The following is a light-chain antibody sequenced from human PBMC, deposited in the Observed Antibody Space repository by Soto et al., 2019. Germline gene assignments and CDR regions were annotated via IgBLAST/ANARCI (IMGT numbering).Light chain of an antibody. CDR1: QNINSY. J-gene: IGKJ4*01. V-gene: IGKV1-33*01. CDR3: QQYDNLPT. Sequence: DIQMTQSPSSLSASVGDRVTITGRSRQNINSYLNWYQQKPGKAPKLLIYDASNLETGVPSRFSGSGSGTDFTFAISSLQPEDIATYYCQQYDNLPTFGGGTKVDI. CDR2: DAS.